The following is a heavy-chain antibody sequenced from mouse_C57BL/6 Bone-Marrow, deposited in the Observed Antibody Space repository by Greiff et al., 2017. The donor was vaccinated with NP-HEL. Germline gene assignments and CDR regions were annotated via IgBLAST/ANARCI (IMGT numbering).Heavy chain of an antibody. CDR2: IDPETGGT. CDR3: TLCGALPYFDY. J-gene: IGHJ2*01. CDR1: GYTFTDYE. V-gene: IGHV1-15*01. Sequence: VQLQQSGAELVRPGASVTLSCKASGYTFTDYEMHWVKQTPVHGLEWIGAIDPETGGTAYNQKFKGKAILTADKSSSTAYMELRSLTSEDSAVYYCTLCGALPYFDYWGQGTTLTVSS. D-gene: IGHD6-1*01.